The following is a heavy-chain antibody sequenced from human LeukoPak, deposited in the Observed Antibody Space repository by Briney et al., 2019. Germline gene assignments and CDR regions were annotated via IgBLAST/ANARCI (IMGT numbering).Heavy chain of an antibody. V-gene: IGHV4-34*01. CDR2: INHSGSS. CDR3: ARQDLKVFDY. J-gene: IGHJ4*02. CDR1: GGSFSGYY. Sequence: SETLSLTCAVYGGSFSGYYWSWIRQPPGKGVEWIGEINHSGSSNYNPSLKSRATISVDTSKNQFSLKLSSVTAADTAVYYCARQDLKVFDYWGQGTLVTVSS.